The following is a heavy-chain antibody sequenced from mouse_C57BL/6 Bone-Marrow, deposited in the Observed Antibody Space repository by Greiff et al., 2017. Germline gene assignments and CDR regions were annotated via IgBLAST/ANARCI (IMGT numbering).Heavy chain of an antibody. CDR3: ARDYGSSYWYFDV. Sequence: VKVVESGPELVKPGASVKLSCKASGYTFTSYDINWVQQRPGQGLEWIGWIYPRDGSTKYNEKFKGKATLTVDTSSSTAYMELHSLTSEDSAVYFCARDYGSSYWYFDVWGTGTTVTVSS. CDR2: IYPRDGST. CDR1: GYTFTSYD. J-gene: IGHJ1*03. V-gene: IGHV1-85*01. D-gene: IGHD1-1*01.